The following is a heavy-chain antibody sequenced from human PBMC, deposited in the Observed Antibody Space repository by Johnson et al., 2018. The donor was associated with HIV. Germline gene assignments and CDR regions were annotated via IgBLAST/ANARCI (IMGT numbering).Heavy chain of an antibody. V-gene: IGHV3-23*04. CDR1: GFTFSTYV. CDR2: ISGSGGST. D-gene: IGHD6-13*01. CDR3: AKDLYSSSWTNDAFDI. Sequence: VQLVESGGGLVQPGGSLRLSCAASGFTFSTYVMSWVRQAPGKGLEWVSGISGSGGSTYYADSVRGRFTISRDNSKNTLYLQMNRLRAEDTAVYYCAKDLYSSSWTNDAFDIWGQGTMVTVSS. J-gene: IGHJ3*02.